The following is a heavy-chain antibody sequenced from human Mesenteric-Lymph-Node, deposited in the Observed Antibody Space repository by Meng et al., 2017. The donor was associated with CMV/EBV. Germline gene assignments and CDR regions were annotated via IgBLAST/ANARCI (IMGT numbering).Heavy chain of an antibody. CDR2: IRYDGSSQ. V-gene: IGHV3-30*02. J-gene: IGHJ3*02. CDR1: GFTFSSYG. Sequence: GESLKISCTASGFTFSSYGMHWVRQAPGKGLEWVAFIRYDGSSQYYADSVKDRLTVSRDNYKNTMYLQMNSLRPEDTALYYCARVGYAGYDWHAFDIWGQGTMVTVSS. D-gene: IGHD5-12*01. CDR3: ARVGYAGYDWHAFDI.